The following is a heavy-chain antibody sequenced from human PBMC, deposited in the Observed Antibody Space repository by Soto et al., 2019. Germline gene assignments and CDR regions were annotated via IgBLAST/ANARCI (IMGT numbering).Heavy chain of an antibody. Sequence: GGIMRLSCAASAITFGSYSMNWVRQAPGKGLEWVSFILSSGGVIYYADSEKGRFTISRDNAKNSLYLQMNSLRAEDTAVYYCARDLRAPLAATAMPYYMGVWGKGTTVTVSS. CDR3: ARDLRAPLAATAMPYYMGV. D-gene: IGHD2-2*01. V-gene: IGHV3-48*01. CDR1: AITFGSYS. J-gene: IGHJ6*03. CDR2: ILSSGGVI.